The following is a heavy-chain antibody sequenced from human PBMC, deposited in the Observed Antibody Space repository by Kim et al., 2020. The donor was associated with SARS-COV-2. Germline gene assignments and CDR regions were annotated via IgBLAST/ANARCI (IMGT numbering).Heavy chain of an antibody. CDR1: GFTFSSYA. CDR3: ARGGEVVPAAHIWDYYYYGMDV. Sequence: GGSLRLSCAASGFTFSSYAMHWVRQAPGKGLEWVAVISYDGSNKYYADSVKGRFTISRDNSKNTLYLQMNSLRAEDTAVYYCARGGEVVPAAHIWDYYYYGMDVWGQGTTVTVSS. J-gene: IGHJ6*02. V-gene: IGHV3-30-3*01. CDR2: ISYDGSNK. D-gene: IGHD2-2*01.